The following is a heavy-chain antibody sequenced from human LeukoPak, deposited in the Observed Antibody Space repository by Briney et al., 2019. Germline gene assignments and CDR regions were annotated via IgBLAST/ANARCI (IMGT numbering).Heavy chain of an antibody. V-gene: IGHV3-23*01. D-gene: IGHD3-10*01. CDR3: AKDRSGSTAEYFQD. J-gene: IGHJ1*01. CDR1: GFTFSSYA. Sequence: GGSLRLSCAASGFTFSSYAMSWVRQAPGKGLEWVSVISGSGYSTYYADSVKGRFTISRDNSKNTLYLQMNSLRAEDTAVYYCAKDRSGSTAEYFQDWGQGTLVTVSS. CDR2: ISGSGYST.